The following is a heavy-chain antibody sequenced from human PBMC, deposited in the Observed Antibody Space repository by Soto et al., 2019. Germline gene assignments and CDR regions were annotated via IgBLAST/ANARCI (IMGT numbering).Heavy chain of an antibody. D-gene: IGHD5-18*01. Sequence: GGSLRLSCAASGFTFSSYWMSWVRQAPGKGLEWVANIKQDGSEKYYVDSVKGRFTISRDNAKNSLYLQMNSLRAEDTAVYYCARDRDTAMVPDAFDLWGQGTMVTVSS. CDR2: IKQDGSEK. CDR3: ARDRDTAMVPDAFDL. V-gene: IGHV3-7*01. J-gene: IGHJ3*01. CDR1: GFTFSSYW.